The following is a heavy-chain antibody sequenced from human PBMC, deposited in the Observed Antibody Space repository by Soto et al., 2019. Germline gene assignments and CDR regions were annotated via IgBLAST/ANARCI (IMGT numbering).Heavy chain of an antibody. D-gene: IGHD2-21*02. CDR2: INHSGST. Sequence: SETLSLTCAVYGGSFSGYYWSWIRQPPGKGLEWIGEINHSGSTNYNPSLKSRVTISVDTSKNQFSLKLSSVTAADTAVYYCARGHVTDTILGARNYYYGMDVWGQGTTVTVSS. CDR1: GGSFSGYY. V-gene: IGHV4-34*01. J-gene: IGHJ6*02. CDR3: ARGHVTDTILGARNYYYGMDV.